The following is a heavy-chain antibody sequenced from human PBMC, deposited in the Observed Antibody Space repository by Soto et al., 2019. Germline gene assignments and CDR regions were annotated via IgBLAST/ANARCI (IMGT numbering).Heavy chain of an antibody. J-gene: IGHJ3*02. Sequence: GGSLRLSCAASGCTFSSYGMHWVRQAPGKGLEWVAVISYDGSNKYYADSGKGRFTISRDNSKNTLYLQVNSLRAEDTAVYYCAKAPNTMVSLDIWGQGTMVTVSS. CDR2: ISYDGSNK. CDR1: GCTFSSYG. CDR3: AKAPNTMVSLDI. D-gene: IGHD3-10*01. V-gene: IGHV3-30*18.